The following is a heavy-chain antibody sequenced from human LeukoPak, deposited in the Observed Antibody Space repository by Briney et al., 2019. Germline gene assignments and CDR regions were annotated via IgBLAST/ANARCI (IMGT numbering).Heavy chain of an antibody. CDR2: IYPGDSDT. D-gene: IGHD4-17*01. V-gene: IGHV5-51*01. CDR3: ARGSTVTTIDC. CDR1: GYSFTTYW. Sequence: GESLKTSRKGSGYSFTTYWIGWVRQMPGKGLGWIAFIYPGDSDTRYSPSFQGQVTISADKSINTAYLQWSSLKASDTAMYYCARGSTVTTIDCWGQGTLVTVSS. J-gene: IGHJ4*02.